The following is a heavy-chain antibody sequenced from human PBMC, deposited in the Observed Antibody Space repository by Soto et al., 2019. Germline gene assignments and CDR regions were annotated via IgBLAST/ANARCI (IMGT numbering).Heavy chain of an antibody. J-gene: IGHJ6*02. Sequence: SETLSFTCTVSGGSITSSYWSWIRRPPGKGLAWIAYIYDTGISGYTPSTSYNPSLKSRVTMSVDTSKSQFSLKLTSVTAADTAVYYCARGEDAFFYYGLDVWGQGITVTVSS. V-gene: IGHV4-59*01. CDR2: IYDTGISGYTPST. CDR1: GGSITSSY. CDR3: ARGEDAFFYYGLDV.